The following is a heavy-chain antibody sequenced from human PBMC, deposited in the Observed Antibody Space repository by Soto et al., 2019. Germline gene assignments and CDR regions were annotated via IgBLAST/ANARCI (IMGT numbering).Heavy chain of an antibody. CDR2: FIPMVGMT. CDR1: GGTFSSYT. Sequence: QVQLVQSGTEVKKPGSSVKVSCTASGGTFSSYTINWVRQAPGHGPEWMGRFIPMVGMTNYAQKFQGRVTISADKSTSTLYMHLNSLRSEDTAVYYCATNYGSGSTHFDYWCQGTLGTVSS. J-gene: IGHJ4*02. V-gene: IGHV1-69*02. CDR3: ATNYGSGSTHFDY. D-gene: IGHD3-10*01.